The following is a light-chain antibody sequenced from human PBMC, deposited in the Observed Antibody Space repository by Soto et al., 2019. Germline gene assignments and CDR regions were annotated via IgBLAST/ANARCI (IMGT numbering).Light chain of an antibody. J-gene: IGLJ2*01. CDR3: CSYAATYTWI. CDR2: DVT. Sequence: QSALTQPRSVSGSPGQSVTISCTGTSSDVDFYNYVSWYQQHPGKAPKLLIYDVTKRPSGVPDRFSGSKSGNTASLTISGLQAEEEAVYYCCSYAATYTWIFGGGTKLTVL. CDR1: SSDVDFYNY. V-gene: IGLV2-11*01.